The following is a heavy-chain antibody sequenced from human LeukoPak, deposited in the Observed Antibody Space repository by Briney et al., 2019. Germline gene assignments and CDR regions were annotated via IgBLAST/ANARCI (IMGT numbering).Heavy chain of an antibody. Sequence: VKVSCKASGGTFSSYAISWVRQAPGQGLEWMGGIIPIFGTANYAQKFQGRVTITADESTSTAYMELSSLRSEDTAVYYCASARGYNLPFDYWGPGTLVTVSS. CDR2: IIPIFGTA. D-gene: IGHD5-24*01. J-gene: IGHJ4*02. CDR3: ASARGYNLPFDY. V-gene: IGHV1-69*13. CDR1: GGTFSSYA.